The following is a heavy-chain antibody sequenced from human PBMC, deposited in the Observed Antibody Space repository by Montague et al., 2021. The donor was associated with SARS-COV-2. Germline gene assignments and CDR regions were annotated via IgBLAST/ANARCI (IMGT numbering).Heavy chain of an antibody. CDR2: IYFSGTA. J-gene: IGHJ4*02. D-gene: IGHD4-17*01. Sequence: SETLSLTCTVSGDSISTSSFHWGWVRQSRGKLLELSATIYFSGTAYYNPSLKRRAIITIDTTKHTSSLQQTSVTAADTAVYYCARHAPFCDYYRRYPFNFDYWGQGTLVTVSS. V-gene: IGHV4-39*01. CDR1: GDSISTSSFH. CDR3: ARHAPFCDYYRRYPFNFDY.